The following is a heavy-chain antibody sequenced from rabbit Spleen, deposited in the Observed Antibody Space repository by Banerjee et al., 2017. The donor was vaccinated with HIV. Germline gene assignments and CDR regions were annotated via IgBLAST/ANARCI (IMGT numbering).Heavy chain of an antibody. CDR2: IDVGSSEFT. J-gene: IGHJ6*01. CDR3: ARDAATSFSRYGMDL. V-gene: IGHV1S45*01. D-gene: IGHD8-1*01. Sequence: QEKLVESGGGLVQPEGSLTLTCTASGVSFSFNNYMCWVRQAPGKGLEWIGCIDVGSSEFTYFAAWAKGRFTISKASATSVTLQMTSLTAADTATYFCARDAATSFSRYGMDLWGPGTLVTVS. CDR1: GVSFSFNNY.